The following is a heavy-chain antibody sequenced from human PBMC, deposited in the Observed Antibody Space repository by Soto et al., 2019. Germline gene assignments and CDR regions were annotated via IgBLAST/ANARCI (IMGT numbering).Heavy chain of an antibody. D-gene: IGHD1-26*01. Sequence: QVQLVESGGGVVQPGRSLRLSCAASGFTFSSYAMHWVRQAPGKGLEWVAVISYDGSNKYYADSVKGRFTISRDNSKNTLYLQRNRLRAEDTAVYYCARDVHDSGSYYRQPDYWGQGTLVTVSS. V-gene: IGHV3-30-3*01. CDR1: GFTFSSYA. CDR2: ISYDGSNK. J-gene: IGHJ4*02. CDR3: ARDVHDSGSYYRQPDY.